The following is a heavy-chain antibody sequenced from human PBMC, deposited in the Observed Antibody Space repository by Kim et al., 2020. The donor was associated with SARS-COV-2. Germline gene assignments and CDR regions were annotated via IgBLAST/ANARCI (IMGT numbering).Heavy chain of an antibody. CDR3: AKEYCDRLGCPDDAFDV. J-gene: IGHJ3*01. D-gene: IGHD3-22*01. V-gene: IGHV3-23*01. Sequence: VKGRCTISRDNSKNTLYLQMNSLEVEDTAVYYCAKEYCDRLGCPDDAFDVWGQGTMVTVSS.